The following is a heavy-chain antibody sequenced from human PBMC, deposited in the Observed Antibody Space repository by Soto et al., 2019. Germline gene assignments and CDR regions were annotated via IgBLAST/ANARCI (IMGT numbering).Heavy chain of an antibody. J-gene: IGHJ4*02. D-gene: IGHD2-2*01. V-gene: IGHV3-33*01. CDR2: IWYDGSNK. Sequence: GGSLRLSCAASGFTYSRYGMHWVRQAPGKGLEWVAVIWYDGSNKYYADSVKGRFTISRDNSKNTLYLQMNSLRAEDTAVYYCARAGYCSSTSCYSEYGYHDYWGQGTLVTVSS. CDR3: ARAGYCSSTSCYSEYGYHDY. CDR1: GFTYSRYG.